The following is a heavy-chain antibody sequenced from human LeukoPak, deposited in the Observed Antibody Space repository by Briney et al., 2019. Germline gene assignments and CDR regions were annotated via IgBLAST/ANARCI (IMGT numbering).Heavy chain of an antibody. V-gene: IGHV1-24*01. CDR2: FDPENAEI. CDR3: ATRGSDFWSGFDY. CDR1: GNTLRELP. J-gene: IGHJ4*02. D-gene: IGHD3-3*01. Sequence: GASVKVSCKLSGNTLRELPIQWVRQAGGKGLEWMAGFDPENAEIVYAQKFQGRVTMTEDTSTNTAYMELTSLTSDDTALYYCATRGSDFWSGFDYWGQGTQVTVSP.